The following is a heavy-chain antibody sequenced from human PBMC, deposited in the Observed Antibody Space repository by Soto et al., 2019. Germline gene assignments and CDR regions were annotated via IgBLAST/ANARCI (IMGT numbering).Heavy chain of an antibody. CDR2: IWYDGSNK. CDR3: ARDLILWFGEPTYYFDY. V-gene: IGHV3-33*01. Sequence: GGSLRLSCAASGFTFSSYGMHWVRQAPGKGLEWVAVIWYDGSNKYYADSVKGRFTISRDNSKNTLYLQMNSLRAEDTAVYYCARDLILWFGEPTYYFDYWGQGTLVTVSS. CDR1: GFTFSSYG. J-gene: IGHJ4*02. D-gene: IGHD3-10*01.